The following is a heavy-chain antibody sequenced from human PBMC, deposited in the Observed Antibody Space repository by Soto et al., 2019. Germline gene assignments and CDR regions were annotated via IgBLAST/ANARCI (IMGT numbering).Heavy chain of an antibody. J-gene: IGHJ5*02. D-gene: IGHD2-2*01. CDR2: IYYSGST. V-gene: IGHV4-59*03. CDR1: GGSISSYY. CDR3: ATGAPRIVVVPAPFDP. Sequence: SETLSLTCTVSGGSISSYYWSWIRKPPGKGLEWIGYIYYSGSTNYNPSLKSRVTMTEDTSTDTAYMELSSLRSEDTAVYYCATGAPRIVVVPAPFDPWGQGTLVTVSS.